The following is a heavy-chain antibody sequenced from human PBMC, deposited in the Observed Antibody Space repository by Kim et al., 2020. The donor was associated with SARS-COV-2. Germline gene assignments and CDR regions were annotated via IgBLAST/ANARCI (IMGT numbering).Heavy chain of an antibody. CDR2: ISGGGSIV. Sequence: GGSLRLSCAAAGFNFATYALSWVRQAPGKGLEWVSTISGGGSIVKYADFVEGRFTISRDNSENTVFLEMKALRAEDTAVYYCATSEVRGVMYFDYWGQGT. V-gene: IGHV3-23*01. CDR1: GFNFATYA. CDR3: ATSEVRGVMYFDY. J-gene: IGHJ4*02. D-gene: IGHD3-10*01.